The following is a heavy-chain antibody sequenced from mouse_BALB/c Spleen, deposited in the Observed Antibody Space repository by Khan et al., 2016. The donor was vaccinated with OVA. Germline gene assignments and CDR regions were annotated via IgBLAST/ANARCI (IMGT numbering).Heavy chain of an antibody. J-gene: IGHJ4*01. CDR1: GFSLTSYG. D-gene: IGHD2-3*01. V-gene: IGHV2-9*02. Sequence: VKLMESGPGLVAPSQSLSITCTVSGFSLTSYGLHWVRHPPGKGLEWLGVIWAGGSTNYNSALMSRLSISKDNSKSQVFLKMNSLQTDDTAMYYCARGDGYYEDAMDYWGQGTSFTVSS. CDR2: IWAGGST. CDR3: ARGDGYYEDAMDY.